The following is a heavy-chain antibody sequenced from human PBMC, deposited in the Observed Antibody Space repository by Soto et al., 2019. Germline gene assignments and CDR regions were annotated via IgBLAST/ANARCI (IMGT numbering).Heavy chain of an antibody. CDR3: ARDKRDLRFLEWSYYFDY. Sequence: GGSLRLSCAASGFTFSSYAMRWVSQAQGKGLEWVAVISYDGSNKYYADSVKGRFTISRDNSKNTLYLQLNSLRAEDTAVYYCARDKRDLRFLEWSYYFDYWGQGTLVTVSS. CDR2: ISYDGSNK. D-gene: IGHD3-3*01. J-gene: IGHJ4*02. V-gene: IGHV3-30-3*01. CDR1: GFTFSSYA.